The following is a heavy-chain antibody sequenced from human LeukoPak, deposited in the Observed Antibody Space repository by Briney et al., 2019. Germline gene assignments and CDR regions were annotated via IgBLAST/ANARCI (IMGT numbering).Heavy chain of an antibody. D-gene: IGHD3-22*01. CDR2: ISYDGSNK. CDR1: GFTFSSYG. CDR3: AGGGRGNYYDSSGYGY. J-gene: IGHJ4*02. Sequence: GGSLRLSCAASGFTFSSYGMHWVRQAPGKGLEWVAVISYDGSNKYYADSVKGRFTISRDNSKNTLYLQMNSLRAEDTAVYYCAGGGRGNYYDSSGYGYWGQGTLVTVSS. V-gene: IGHV3-30*03.